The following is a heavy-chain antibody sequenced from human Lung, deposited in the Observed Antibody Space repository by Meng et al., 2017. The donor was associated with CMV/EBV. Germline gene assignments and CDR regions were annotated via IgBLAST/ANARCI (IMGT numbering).Heavy chain of an antibody. CDR2: IWYDGSNE. D-gene: IGHD6-13*01. CDR1: GFSFSSYG. V-gene: IGHV3-33*06. Sequence: SCEASGFSFSSYGMHWVRQAPGKGLEWVAVIWYDGSNENYGESVKGRFTISRDYSKNMLYLQMNSLRAEDTAVYYCAKDSSRSTWYGPDDYSGMDVWGQGTMVTVSS. CDR3: AKDSSRSTWYGPDDYSGMDV. J-gene: IGHJ6*01.